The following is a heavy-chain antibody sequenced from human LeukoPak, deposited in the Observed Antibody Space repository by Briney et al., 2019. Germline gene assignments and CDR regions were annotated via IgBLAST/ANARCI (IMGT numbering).Heavy chain of an antibody. J-gene: IGHJ4*02. Sequence: ASVKVSCKASGYTFTGYYMHRVRQAPGQGLEWMGWINPNSSGTNYAQKFQGRVTMTRDTSISTAYMELSRLRSDDTAVYYFSRGAAVAGTVGVYWGQGTLVTVSS. CDR3: SRGAAVAGTVGVY. CDR2: INPNSSGT. CDR1: GYTFTGYY. D-gene: IGHD6-19*01. V-gene: IGHV1-2*02.